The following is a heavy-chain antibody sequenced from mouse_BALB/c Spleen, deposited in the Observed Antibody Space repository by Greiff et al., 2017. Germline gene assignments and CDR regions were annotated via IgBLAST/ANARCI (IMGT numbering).Heavy chain of an antibody. J-gene: IGHJ3*01. V-gene: IGHV8-12*01. CDR2: IYWDDDK. CDR3: ARRNDGYYGFAY. CDR1: GFSLSTSGMG. D-gene: IGHD2-3*01. Sequence: LQQSGPGILQPSQTLSLTCSFSGFSLSTSGMGVSWIRQPSGKGLEWLAHIYWDDDKRYNPSLKSRLTISKDTSRNQVFLKITSVDTADTATYYCARRNDGYYGFAYWGQGTLVTVSA.